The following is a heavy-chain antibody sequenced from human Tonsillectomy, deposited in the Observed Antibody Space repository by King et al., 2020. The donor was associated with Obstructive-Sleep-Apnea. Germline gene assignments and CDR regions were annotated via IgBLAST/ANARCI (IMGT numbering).Heavy chain of an antibody. J-gene: IGHJ5*02. Sequence: LQLQESGPGLLKPSETLSLTCTVSGYSISSGYYWGWIRQPPGKGLEWIGSIDYSGSAYYNPSLKSRVTISVDTSKNQFSLNLTSVTAADTAGYYCSRPSGLTSVTTQHPWFDPWGQGTLVTVSS. V-gene: IGHV4-38-2*02. CDR3: SRPSGLTSVTTQHPWFDP. CDR2: IDYSGSA. CDR1: GYSISSGYY. D-gene: IGHD4-17*01.